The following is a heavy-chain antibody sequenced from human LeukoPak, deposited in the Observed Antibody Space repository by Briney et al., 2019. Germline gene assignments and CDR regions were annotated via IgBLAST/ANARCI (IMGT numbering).Heavy chain of an antibody. Sequence: GGSLRLSCAASGFTFSSYAMTWVRQAPGKGLEWVSGIGGSGGSTYYADSVKGRFSISRDNSKNTLYLQINCLRAEDTAVYFCAKDSDIFNYWGQGTLVTVSS. CDR3: AKDSDIFNY. D-gene: IGHD2-21*02. CDR2: IGGSGGST. J-gene: IGHJ4*02. CDR1: GFTFSSYA. V-gene: IGHV3-23*01.